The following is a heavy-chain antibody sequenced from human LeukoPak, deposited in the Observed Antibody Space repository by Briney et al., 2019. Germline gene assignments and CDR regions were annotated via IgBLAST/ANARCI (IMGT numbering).Heavy chain of an antibody. CDR3: ASPNYYGSGPSDL. D-gene: IGHD3-10*01. V-gene: IGHV3-7*01. J-gene: IGHJ2*01. CDR1: GFTFSNFW. CDR2: IKQDGSDK. Sequence: QAGGSLRLSCAASGFTFSNFWMSWVRQAPGKGLEWVANIKQDGSDKYYVDSVKGRFTISRDNAKSSLYLQMNSLRAEDTAVYYCASPNYYGSGPSDLWGRGTLVTVSS.